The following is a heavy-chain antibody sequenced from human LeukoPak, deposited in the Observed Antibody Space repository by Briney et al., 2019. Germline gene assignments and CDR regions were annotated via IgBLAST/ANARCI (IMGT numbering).Heavy chain of an antibody. CDR3: AKGGGGYSSSWGANQIDY. CDR1: GFTFSSYG. D-gene: IGHD6-13*01. Sequence: GRSLRLSCAASGFTFSSYGMHWVRQAPGKGLEWVAVISYDGSNKYYADSVKGRFTISRDNSKSTLYLQMNSLRDEDTAVYYCAKGGGGYSSSWGANQIDYWGQGTLVTVSS. V-gene: IGHV3-30*18. CDR2: ISYDGSNK. J-gene: IGHJ4*02.